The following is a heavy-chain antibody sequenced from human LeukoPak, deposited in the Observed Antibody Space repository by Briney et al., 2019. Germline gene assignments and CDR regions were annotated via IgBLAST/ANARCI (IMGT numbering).Heavy chain of an antibody. D-gene: IGHD2-15*01. CDR2: IKSKTDGGTT. CDR3: TTSPYCSGGSCYS. CDR1: GFTFSNAW. V-gene: IGHV3-15*01. J-gene: IGHJ5*01. Sequence: PGGSLRLSCAASGFTFSNAWMSWVRQAPGKGLEWVGRIKSKTDGGTTDYAAPVKGRFTISRDDSKNTLYLQMNSLKTEDTAVYYCTTSPYCSGGSCYSGGQGTLVTVSS.